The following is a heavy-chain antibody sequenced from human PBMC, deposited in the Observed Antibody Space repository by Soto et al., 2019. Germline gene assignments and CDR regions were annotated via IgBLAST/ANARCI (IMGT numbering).Heavy chain of an antibody. D-gene: IGHD1-26*01. CDR1: GFSCSDYY. CDR3: ANLAKNYYHYMDV. V-gene: IGHV3-11*01. J-gene: IGHJ6*03. Sequence: GLSLRLSCAASGFSCSDYYMSWILQTPGKGLEWVSLISTSGSSTDYADSVKGRFTISRDNAKNSLSLQMNSLRAEDTAVYYCANLAKNYYHYMDVWGKGTTVTVS. CDR2: ISTSGSST.